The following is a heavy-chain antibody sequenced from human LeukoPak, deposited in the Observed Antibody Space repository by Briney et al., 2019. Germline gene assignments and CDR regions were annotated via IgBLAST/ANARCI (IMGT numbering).Heavy chain of an antibody. Sequence: PSETLSLTCIVSGVSIRSYYWSWIRQPPGKGLEWIGYIYYTGSTSYNPSLKSRVTMSLDTSKNQLSLKLSSVTAADTAVYYCANYDGAPRYWGQGTLVTVSS. CDR2: IYYTGST. J-gene: IGHJ4*02. D-gene: IGHD3-22*01. CDR1: GVSIRSYY. V-gene: IGHV4-59*08. CDR3: ANYDGAPRY.